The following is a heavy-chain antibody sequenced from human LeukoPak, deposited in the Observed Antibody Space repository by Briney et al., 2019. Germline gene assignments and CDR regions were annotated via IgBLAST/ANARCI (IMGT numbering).Heavy chain of an antibody. CDR1: GGSFSGYY. J-gene: IGHJ4*02. V-gene: IGHV4-59*06. CDR3: ARLAGYSSSWYPYDY. CDR2: IYYSGST. D-gene: IGHD6-13*01. Sequence: SETLSLTCAVYGGSFSGYYWSWIRQPPGKGLEWIGYIYYSGSTYYNPSLKSRVTISVDTSKNQFSLKLSSVTAADTAVYYCARLAGYSSSWYPYDYWGQGTLVTVSS.